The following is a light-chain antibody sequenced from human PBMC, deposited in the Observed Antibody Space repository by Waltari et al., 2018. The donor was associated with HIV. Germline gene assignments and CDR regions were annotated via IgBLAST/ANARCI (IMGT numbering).Light chain of an antibody. CDR2: EVS. CDR1: SSDVGGYHY. V-gene: IGLV2-14*01. Sequence: QSALTQPASVSGSPGPSITISCTGTSSDVGGYHYVSWYQQPPGKAPQLMIYEVSNRHSGGSNRFSGSKSGNTASLTIYGLQAEDEADYYCSSYTSSSVLFGGGTKVTVL. J-gene: IGLJ2*01. CDR3: SSYTSSSVL.